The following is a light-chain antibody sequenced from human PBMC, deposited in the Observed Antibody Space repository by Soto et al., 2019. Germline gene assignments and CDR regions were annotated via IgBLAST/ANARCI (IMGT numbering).Light chain of an antibody. Sequence: DIVLTQSPGTLSLSPGERATLSCMASQSVSSNYVAWYQQKPGQAPRLLIHGASSRATGIPDRFSGSGSGTDFALTLSRLEAEDFAVYYCQQYNNWPRTFGQGTKVDI. CDR3: QQYNNWPRT. CDR1: QSVSSNY. CDR2: GAS. V-gene: IGKV3-20*01. J-gene: IGKJ1*01.